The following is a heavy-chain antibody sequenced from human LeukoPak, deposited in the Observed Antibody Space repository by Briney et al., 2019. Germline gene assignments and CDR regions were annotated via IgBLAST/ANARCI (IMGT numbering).Heavy chain of an antibody. CDR1: GFTFSSYG. CDR2: IWYDGSNK. Sequence: GGSLRLSCAASGFTFSSYGMHWVRQAPGKGLEWVAVIWYDGSNKYYADSVKGRFTISRDNSKNTLYLQMNSLRAEDTAVYYCARDSGGNWETQSYYFDYWGQGTLVTVSS. J-gene: IGHJ4*02. V-gene: IGHV3-33*01. CDR3: ARDSGGNWETQSYYFDY. D-gene: IGHD1-1*01.